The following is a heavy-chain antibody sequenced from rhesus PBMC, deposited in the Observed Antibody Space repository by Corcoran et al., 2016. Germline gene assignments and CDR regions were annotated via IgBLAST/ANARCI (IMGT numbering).Heavy chain of an antibody. CDR1: GFTFSDYD. J-gene: IGHJ4*01. CDR3: SRDSWSYFDY. D-gene: IGHD6-13*01. Sequence: EVQLVESGGGLVQPGGSLRLSCAASGFTFSDYDMSWGHQAPGKGPEWVGLIRNKTNCWTAEYAASVKGRFTISRDDSKSIASLQMNSLKTEDTAVYYCSRDSWSYFDYWGQGVLVTVSS. V-gene: IGHV3S22*01. CDR2: IRNKTNCWTA.